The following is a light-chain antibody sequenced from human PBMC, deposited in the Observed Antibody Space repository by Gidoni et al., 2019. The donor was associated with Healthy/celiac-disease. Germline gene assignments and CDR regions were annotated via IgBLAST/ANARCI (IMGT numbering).Light chain of an antibody. J-gene: IGKJ1*01. Sequence: LVFTQSPATLSLSPGQRAPLSCRASQSVSSYLAWYQQTPGQAPRLLIYDASNRATGIPARFSGSGCGTDFTLTISSLEPEDFAVYYCQQRSNWRTFGQGTKVEIK. CDR3: QQRSNWRT. CDR1: QSVSSY. V-gene: IGKV3-11*01. CDR2: DAS.